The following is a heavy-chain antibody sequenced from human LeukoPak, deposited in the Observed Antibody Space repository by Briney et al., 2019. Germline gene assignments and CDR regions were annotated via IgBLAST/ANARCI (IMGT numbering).Heavy chain of an antibody. V-gene: IGHV3-21*01. J-gene: IGHJ4*02. Sequence: GGSLRLSCAASGFTFSSYTMNWVRQAPGKGLEWVSSMSSSSSYINYADSVKGRFTISRDNAKNPLYLQLNSLRAEDTAVYYCARDVTHCGGYCYSGDYWGQGTLVTVSS. CDR1: GFTFSSYT. CDR3: ARDVTHCGGYCYSGDY. CDR2: MSSSSSYI. D-gene: IGHD2-21*02.